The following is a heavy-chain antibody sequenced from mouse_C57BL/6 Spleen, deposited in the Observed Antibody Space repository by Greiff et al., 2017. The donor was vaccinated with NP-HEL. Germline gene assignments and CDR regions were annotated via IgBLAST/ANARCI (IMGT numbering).Heavy chain of an antibody. D-gene: IGHD1-2*01. CDR1: GFTFSDYG. Sequence: EVKLVESGGGLAKPGGSLKLSCAASGFTFSDYGMHWVRQAPEKGLEWVAYISSGSSTIYYADTVKGRFTISRDNAKNTLFLQMTSLRSEDTAMYYCARTFITTVSYYAMDYWGQGTSVTVSS. J-gene: IGHJ4*01. CDR2: ISSGSSTI. CDR3: ARTFITTVSYYAMDY. V-gene: IGHV5-17*01.